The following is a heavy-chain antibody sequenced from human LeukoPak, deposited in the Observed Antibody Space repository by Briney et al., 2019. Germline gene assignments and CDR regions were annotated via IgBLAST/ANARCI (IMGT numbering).Heavy chain of an antibody. J-gene: IGHJ6*03. CDR2: IIPIFGTA. CDR1: GGTFSNYA. V-gene: IGHV1-69*13. D-gene: IGHD2-2*01. CDR3: ARAVIPGAITHYMDV. Sequence: SVKVSCKASGGTFSNYAINWERQAPGQGLEWMGGIIPIFGTANYAQKFQGRVTITADESTSTAYMELSSLRSEDTAVYYCARAVIPGAITHYMDVWGKGTTVTVSS.